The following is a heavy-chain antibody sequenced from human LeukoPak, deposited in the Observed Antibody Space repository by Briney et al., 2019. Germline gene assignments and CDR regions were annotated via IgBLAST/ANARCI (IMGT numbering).Heavy chain of an antibody. CDR2: INPGGGNT. J-gene: IGHJ3*02. CDR1: GYTFTNYY. V-gene: IGHV1-46*01. Sequence: GASVKVPCKASGYTFTNYYIHWVRQAPGQGLEWMGLINPGGGNTNYAQNFQSRVTMTRDTSASTVYMELSSLRSGDTAIYYCARIRDGYNDAYDIWGQGTVVTVPS. D-gene: IGHD5-24*01. CDR3: ARIRDGYNDAYDI.